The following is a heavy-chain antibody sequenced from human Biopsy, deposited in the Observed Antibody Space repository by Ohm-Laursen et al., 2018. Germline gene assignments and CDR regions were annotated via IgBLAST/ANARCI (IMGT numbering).Heavy chain of an antibody. CDR3: ARGSNEYGGLYFPH. Sequence: LSLTCPVSGGSFTGHYWTWIRQPPGQGLGWIGHISHTGHTSYKSSLKSRVTISLDTPRKHFSLRMTSLAAADTAVYYCARGSNEYGGLYFPHWGQGTLVTVSS. CDR1: GGSFTGHY. D-gene: IGHD4-23*01. CDR2: ISHTGHT. V-gene: IGHV4-59*11. J-gene: IGHJ1*01.